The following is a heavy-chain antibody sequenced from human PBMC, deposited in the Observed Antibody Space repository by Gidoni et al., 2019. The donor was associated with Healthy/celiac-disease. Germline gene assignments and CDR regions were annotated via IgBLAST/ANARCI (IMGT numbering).Heavy chain of an antibody. J-gene: IGHJ4*02. Sequence: QLQLQESGPGLVKPSEPMSLTCTVSGGSISSRSYYWGWIRQPPGKGLEWIGSIYYSGSTYYNPSLKSRVTISVDTSKNQFSLKLSSVTAADTAVYYCARFGLSYSSGWTGDYWGQGTLVTVSS. CDR2: IYYSGST. V-gene: IGHV4-39*01. CDR3: ARFGLSYSSGWTGDY. D-gene: IGHD6-19*01. CDR1: GGSISSRSYY.